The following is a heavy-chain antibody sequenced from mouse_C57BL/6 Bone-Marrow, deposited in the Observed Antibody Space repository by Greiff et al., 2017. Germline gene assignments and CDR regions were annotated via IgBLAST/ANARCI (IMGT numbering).Heavy chain of an antibody. CDR1: GFHIKNTY. CDR3: ARCGSTMDY. J-gene: IGHJ2*01. CDR2: IDPANGNT. V-gene: IGHV14-3*01. Sequence: EVKLPESVAELVRPGASVKLSCTASGFHIKNTYMHWVKQRPEQGLEWIGRIDPANGNTKYAPKFQGKATLTADTSSNTAYLQLSSLTSEDTAIYYCARCGSTMDYWGQGTTLTVSS. D-gene: IGHD2-1*01.